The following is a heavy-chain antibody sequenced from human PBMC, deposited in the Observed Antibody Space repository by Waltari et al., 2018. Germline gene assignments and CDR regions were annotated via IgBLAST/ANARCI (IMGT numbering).Heavy chain of an antibody. CDR1: GASMNNYF. CDR2: IRHNGIT. V-gene: IGHV4-59*08. J-gene: IGHJ4*02. CDR3: ARWNDRGRYFGD. Sequence: QVQLQESGPGLVKPSETLSLTCSVSGASMNNYFWDWIGQPPGKGLAWIGYIRHNGITKWNPPREGRVTMSVDTSKSQSSLKLTSVTAADTAVYYCARWNDRGRYFGDWGQGTPVTVSS. D-gene: IGHD1-1*01.